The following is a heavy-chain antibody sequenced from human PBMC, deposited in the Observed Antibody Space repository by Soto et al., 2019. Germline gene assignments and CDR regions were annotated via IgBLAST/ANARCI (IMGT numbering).Heavy chain of an antibody. CDR2: INPSGGST. J-gene: IGHJ5*02. Sequence: AAVKFSCKASGYTFTSYYMHWVRQAPGQGLEWMGIINPSGGSTSYAQKFQGRVTMTRDTSTSTVYMELSSLRSEDTAVYYCARDVYSSSRHSGGNIDPWGQGTLVTVSS. CDR1: GYTFTSYY. V-gene: IGHV1-46*01. D-gene: IGHD6-13*01. CDR3: ARDVYSSSRHSGGNIDP.